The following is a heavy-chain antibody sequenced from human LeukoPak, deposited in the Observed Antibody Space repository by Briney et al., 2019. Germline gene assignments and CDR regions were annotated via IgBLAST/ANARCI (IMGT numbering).Heavy chain of an antibody. CDR3: ARDPSTIAVAGTYVH. Sequence: GGSLRLSCAASGFTFSSYSMNWVRQAPGKGLEWVSSISSSSSYIYYADSVKGRFTISRDNAKNSLYLQMNSLRAEDTAVYYCARDPSTIAVAGTYVHWGQGTLVTVSS. V-gene: IGHV3-21*01. D-gene: IGHD6-19*01. CDR2: ISSSSSYI. CDR1: GFTFSSYS. J-gene: IGHJ4*02.